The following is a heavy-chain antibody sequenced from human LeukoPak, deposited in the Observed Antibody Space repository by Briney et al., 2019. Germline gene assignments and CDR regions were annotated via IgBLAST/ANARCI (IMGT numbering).Heavy chain of an antibody. CDR2: IYHSGST. CDR1: GGSISSGGYY. D-gene: IGHD6-13*01. V-gene: IGHV4-30-2*01. J-gene: IGHJ3*02. CDR3: ARPELQQQLVWAFDI. Sequence: PSETLSLTCTVSGGSISSGGYYWSWIRQPPGKGLEWIGYIYHSGSTYYNPSLKSRVTISVDRSKNQFSLKLSSVTAADTAVYYCARPELQQQLVWAFDIWGQGTMVTVSS.